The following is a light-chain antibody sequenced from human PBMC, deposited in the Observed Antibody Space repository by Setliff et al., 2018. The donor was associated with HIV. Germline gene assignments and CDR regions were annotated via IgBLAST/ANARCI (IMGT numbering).Light chain of an antibody. J-gene: IGLJ1*01. V-gene: IGLV1-40*01. CDR2: SFT. Sequence: QSALTQPPSVSGAPGQRVTISCTGSSSNIGAGFDVHWYQQFPGTAPKLLIYSFTNRPSGVPDRFSGSKSGTSASRVIAGLQAEDEADYYCQSYDSRLSGDVFGTGTKVTGL. CDR1: SSNIGAGFD. CDR3: QSYDSRLSGDV.